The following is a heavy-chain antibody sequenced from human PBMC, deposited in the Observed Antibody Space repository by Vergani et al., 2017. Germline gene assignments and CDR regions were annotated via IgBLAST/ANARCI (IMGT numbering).Heavy chain of an antibody. CDR3: ARGNCGVNCPKYNWLAP. Sequence: QVQLQESGPGVVKPSQTLSLTCTVSGGSMSDFYWTWIRQPAGRGLEWIGRIYPNGNGNYNESLRSRLTMSIDTSRSQFSLSLSSVTAADTAVYYFARGNCGVNCPKYNWLAPWGRGILVTVSS. D-gene: IGHD2-21*01. J-gene: IGHJ5*02. CDR1: GGSMSDFY. CDR2: IYPNGNG. V-gene: IGHV4-4*07.